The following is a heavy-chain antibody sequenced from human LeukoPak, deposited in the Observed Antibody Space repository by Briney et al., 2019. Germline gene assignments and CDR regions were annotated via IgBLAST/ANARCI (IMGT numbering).Heavy chain of an antibody. CDR2: IYYSGST. J-gene: IGHJ5*02. Sequence: SETLSLTCTVSGDSISSRSYYWGWIRQPPGKGLEWIGSIYYSGSTYYNPSLKSRVTISVDTSKNQFSLKLSSVTAADTAVYYCASTVAAAGQINWFDPWGQGTLVTVSS. CDR3: ASTVAAAGQINWFDP. V-gene: IGHV4-39*01. CDR1: GDSISSRSYY. D-gene: IGHD6-13*01.